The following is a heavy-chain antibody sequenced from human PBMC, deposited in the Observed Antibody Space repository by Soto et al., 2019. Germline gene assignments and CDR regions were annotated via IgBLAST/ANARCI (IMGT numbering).Heavy chain of an antibody. J-gene: IGHJ4*02. CDR1: GGSVSSGSYY. CDR3: ARDYVWGSYRFDY. CDR2: IYYSGST. D-gene: IGHD3-16*02. V-gene: IGHV4-61*01. Sequence: PSETLSLTCTVSGGSVSSGSYYWSWIRQPPGKGLEWIGYIYYSGSTNYNPSLKSRVTISVDTSKNQFSLKLSSVTAADTAVYYCARDYVWGSYRFDYWGQGTLVNVSS.